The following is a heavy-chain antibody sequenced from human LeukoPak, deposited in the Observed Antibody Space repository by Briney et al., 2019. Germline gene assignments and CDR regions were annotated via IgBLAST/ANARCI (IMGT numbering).Heavy chain of an antibody. Sequence: LSLTCAVYDESLSGYYWSWIRQSPGKGLEWVSYISSSGSTIYYADSVKGRFTISRDNAKNSLYLQMNSLRAEDTAVYYCAELGITMIGGVWGKGTTVTISS. CDR3: AELGITMIGGV. J-gene: IGHJ6*04. V-gene: IGHV3-11*04. CDR1: DESLSGYY. D-gene: IGHD3-10*02. CDR2: ISSSGSTI.